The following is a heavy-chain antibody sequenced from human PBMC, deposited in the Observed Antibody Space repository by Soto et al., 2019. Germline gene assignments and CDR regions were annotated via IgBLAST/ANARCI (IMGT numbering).Heavy chain of an antibody. CDR2: INGGNGNT. CDR3: ARPQGGDYGDYYFDY. J-gene: IGHJ4*02. D-gene: IGHD4-17*01. V-gene: IGHV1-3*01. CDR1: GYTFNNYA. Sequence: QVQLVQSGAEVKSPAASVKVSCKASGYTFNNYAIHWLRQAPGQRREWMGWINGGNGNTKYSQKLQGRVTITKDTSASTAYMELSSLRSDDTAVYYCARPQGGDYGDYYFDYWGQGTLVTVSS.